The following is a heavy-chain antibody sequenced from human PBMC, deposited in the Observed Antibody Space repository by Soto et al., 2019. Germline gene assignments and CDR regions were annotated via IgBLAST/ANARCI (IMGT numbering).Heavy chain of an antibody. CDR3: ARVNSGYDYPLGRDYYYGMDV. CDR2: TYYRSKWYN. V-gene: IGHV6-1*01. J-gene: IGHJ6*02. D-gene: IGHD5-12*01. Sequence: QVQLQQSGPGLVKPSQTLSLTCAISGDSVSSNSAAWNWIRQSPSRGLEWLGRTYYRSKWYNDYAVSVKSRITINPDTSKNQFSLQLNPVTPEDTAVYYCARVNSGYDYPLGRDYYYGMDVWGQGTTVTVSS. CDR1: GDSVSSNSAA.